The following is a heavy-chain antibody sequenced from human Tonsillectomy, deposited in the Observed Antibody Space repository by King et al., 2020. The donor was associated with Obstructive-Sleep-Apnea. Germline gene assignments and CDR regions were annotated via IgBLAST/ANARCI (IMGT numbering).Heavy chain of an antibody. V-gene: IGHV4-59*08. CDR3: ARLAGYDYPFDY. CDR1: GGSISTYY. D-gene: IGHD3-22*01. Sequence: VQLQESGPGLVEPSETLSLTCTVSGGSISTYYWSWIRQPPGKGLEWIGYIYYSGSTNYNPSLKSRVTISVDTSKNQFSLKLSSVTAADAAVSYCARLAGYDYPFDYWGQGTLVTVSS. CDR2: IYYSGST. J-gene: IGHJ4*02.